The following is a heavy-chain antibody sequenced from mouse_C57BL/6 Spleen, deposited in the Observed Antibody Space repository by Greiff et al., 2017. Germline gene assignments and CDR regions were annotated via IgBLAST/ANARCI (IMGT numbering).Heavy chain of an antibody. CDR1: GYSITSGYY. J-gene: IGHJ4*01. D-gene: IGHD2-4*01. CDR2: ISYDGSN. Sequence: EVKLMESGPGLVKPSQSLSLTCSVTGYSITSGYYWNWIRQFPGNKLEWMGYISYDGSNNYNPSLKNRISITRDTSKNQFFLKLNSVTTEDTATYYCARGDYDYDGPMDYWGQGTSVTVSS. CDR3: ARGDYDYDGPMDY. V-gene: IGHV3-6*01.